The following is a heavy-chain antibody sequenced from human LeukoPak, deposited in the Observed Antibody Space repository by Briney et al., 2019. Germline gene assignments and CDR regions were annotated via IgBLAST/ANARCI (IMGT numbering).Heavy chain of an antibody. J-gene: IGHJ4*02. Sequence: PGGSLRLSCAASGFTFSDSAMNWVRQASGKGLGWVGHIRGKTNSYATAYAESVRGRFTIPRDDSKNTAHLQMNSLKTEDTAVYYCTGGSGWYSPDYWGQGTLVTVSS. CDR3: TGGSGWYSPDY. D-gene: IGHD6-19*01. V-gene: IGHV3-73*01. CDR2: IRGKTNSYAT. CDR1: GFTFSDSA.